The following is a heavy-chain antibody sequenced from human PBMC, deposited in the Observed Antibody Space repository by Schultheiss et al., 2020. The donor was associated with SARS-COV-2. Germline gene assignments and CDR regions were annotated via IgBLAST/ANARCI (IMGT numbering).Heavy chain of an antibody. CDR1: GFTFSSYW. V-gene: IGHV3-7*03. Sequence: GGSLRLSCAASGFTFSSYWMHWVRQAPGKGLEWVANIKEDGSVKYYEDSVKGRFTISRDNSKNTLYLQMNSLRAEDTAVYYCAKDEWELLSGGSDYWGQGTLVTVSS. D-gene: IGHD1-26*01. J-gene: IGHJ4*02. CDR3: AKDEWELLSGGSDY. CDR2: IKEDGSVK.